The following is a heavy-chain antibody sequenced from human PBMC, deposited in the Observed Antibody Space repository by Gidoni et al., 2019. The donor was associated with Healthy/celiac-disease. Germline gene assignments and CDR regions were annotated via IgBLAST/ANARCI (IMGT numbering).Heavy chain of an antibody. CDR1: GFTFRSYA. CDR3: AKDQGYCSSTSCYRGHPHSDAFDI. V-gene: IGHV3-23*01. Sequence: EVQLLESGGGLVQPGGSLRLSCAASGFTFRSYAMIWARQAPGKGLEWVSAISGSGGSTYYADSVKGRFTISRDNSKNTLYLQMNSLRAEDTAVYYCAKDQGYCSSTSCYRGHPHSDAFDIWGQGTMVTVSS. J-gene: IGHJ3*02. CDR2: ISGSGGST. D-gene: IGHD2-2*01.